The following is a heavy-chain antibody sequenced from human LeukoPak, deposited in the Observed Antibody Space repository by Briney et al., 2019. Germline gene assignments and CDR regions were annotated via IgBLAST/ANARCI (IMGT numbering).Heavy chain of an antibody. CDR1: GGSISSGGYY. CDR3: ARSITTGTTYFDH. Sequence: SQTLSLTCTVSGGSISSGGYYWSWIRQHPGKGLEWIGYIYYSGTTNYNPSLKSRVTISVDTSKNQFSLKLSSVTAADTAVYYCARSITTGTTYFDHWGQGTLVTVSS. J-gene: IGHJ4*02. V-gene: IGHV4-31*03. CDR2: IYYSGTT. D-gene: IGHD1-1*01.